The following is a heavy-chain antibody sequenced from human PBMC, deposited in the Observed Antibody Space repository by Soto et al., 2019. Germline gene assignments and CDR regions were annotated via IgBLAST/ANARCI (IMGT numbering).Heavy chain of an antibody. Sequence: GGSLRLSCAASGFTFSSYGMHWVRQAPGKGLEWVAVIWYDGSNKYYADSVKGRFTISRDNSKNTLYLQMNSLRAEDTAVYYCARDLAAAGLYYYYYGMDVWGQGTTVTVSS. J-gene: IGHJ6*02. CDR1: GFTFSSYG. V-gene: IGHV3-33*01. CDR2: IWYDGSNK. CDR3: ARDLAAAGLYYYYYGMDV. D-gene: IGHD6-13*01.